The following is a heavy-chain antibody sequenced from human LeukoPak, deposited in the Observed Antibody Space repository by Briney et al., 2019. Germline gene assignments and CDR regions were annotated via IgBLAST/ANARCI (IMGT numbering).Heavy chain of an antibody. CDR1: GFTFSSYS. J-gene: IGHJ4*02. Sequence: GGSLRLSCAASGFTFSSYSMNWVRRAPGKGLEWVSSISSSSSYIYYADSVKGRLTISRDNAKNSLYLQMNSLRAEDTAVYYCARDRGVTTTDYWGQGTLVTVSS. CDR3: ARDRGVTTTDY. CDR2: ISSSSSYI. V-gene: IGHV3-21*01. D-gene: IGHD4-17*01.